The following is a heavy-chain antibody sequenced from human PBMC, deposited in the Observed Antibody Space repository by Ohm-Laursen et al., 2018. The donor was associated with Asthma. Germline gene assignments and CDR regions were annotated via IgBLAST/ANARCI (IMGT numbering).Heavy chain of an antibody. J-gene: IGHJ6*02. V-gene: IGHV3-30*03. D-gene: IGHD1-26*01. CDR1: GFTFSSYG. Sequence: SLRLSCTASGFTFSSYGMHWVRQAPGKGLEWVAVISYDGSNKYYADSVKGRFTISRDNSKNTLYLQMNSLRAEDTAVYFCARTVGETVGYYFYGMDVWGQGTTVTVSS. CDR2: ISYDGSNK. CDR3: ARTVGETVGYYFYGMDV.